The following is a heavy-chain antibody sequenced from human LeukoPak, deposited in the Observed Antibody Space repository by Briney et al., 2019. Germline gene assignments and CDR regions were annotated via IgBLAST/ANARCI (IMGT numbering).Heavy chain of an antibody. CDR1: GFTLSSYA. J-gene: IGHJ4*02. D-gene: IGHD1-26*01. CDR2: TGSGGTT. Sequence: GGSLRLSCAASGFTLSSYAMSWVRQAPGKGLEWVSATGSGGTTYYADSVRGRVTISRDISKNTLYLQMNGLRVEDTAVYYCAKSSLVVVGATGYLDYWGQGTLVTVSS. V-gene: IGHV3-23*01. CDR3: AKSSLVVVGATGYLDY.